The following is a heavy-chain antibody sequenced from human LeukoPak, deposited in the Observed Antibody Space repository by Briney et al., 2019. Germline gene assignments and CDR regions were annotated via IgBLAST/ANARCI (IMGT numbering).Heavy chain of an antibody. Sequence: ASVKVSCKASGYTFTGYYMHLVRQAPGQGLEWMVRINPNSGGTNFAQKVQGRVTMTRDTSISTAYMEVSRLRSDDTDVYYCARDRGRGWEPVNVPGIWGQGTMVTVSS. D-gene: IGHD1-26*01. V-gene: IGHV1-2*05. CDR3: ARDRGRGWEPVNVPGI. J-gene: IGHJ3*02. CDR1: GYTFTGYY. CDR2: INPNSGGT.